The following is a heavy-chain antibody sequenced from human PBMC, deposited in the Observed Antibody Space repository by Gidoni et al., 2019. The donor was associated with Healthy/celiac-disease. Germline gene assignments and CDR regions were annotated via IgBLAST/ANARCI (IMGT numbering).Heavy chain of an antibody. J-gene: IGHJ4*02. V-gene: IGHV3-13*01. D-gene: IGHD2-2*02. CDR2: IGTAGDT. Sequence: EVQLVESGGGLVQPGGSLRLSCAASGFTFSSYDMHWVRQATGKGLEWVSAIGTAGDTYYPGSVKGRFTISRENAKNSLYLQMNSLRAGDTAVYYCARGGVPAAIDYWGQGTLVTVSS. CDR3: ARGGVPAAIDY. CDR1: GFTFSSYD.